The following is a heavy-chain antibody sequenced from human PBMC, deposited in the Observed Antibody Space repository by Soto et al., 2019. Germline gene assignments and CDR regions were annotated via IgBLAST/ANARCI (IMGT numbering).Heavy chain of an antibody. CDR2: IIAYNGNT. CDR3: AILGRCRRSSPPSGFDP. V-gene: IGHV1-18*01. D-gene: IGHD3-16*02. Sequence: QVQLVQSGAEVKKPGASVKVSCKASDYTFTRYGISWVRQAPGQGLEWMGWIIAYNGNTNYAQKLQGRVTMTTDTSSSTAHMEVRGLGSDDTAVYYCAILGRCRRSSPPSGFDPWGQGTLVPASS. CDR1: DYTFTRYG. J-gene: IGHJ5*02.